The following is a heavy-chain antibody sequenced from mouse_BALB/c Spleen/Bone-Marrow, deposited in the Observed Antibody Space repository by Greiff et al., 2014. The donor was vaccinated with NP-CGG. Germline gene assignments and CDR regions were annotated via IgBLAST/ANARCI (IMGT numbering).Heavy chain of an antibody. CDR1: GFSLTGYG. V-gene: IGHV2-6-7*01. D-gene: IGHD2-1*01. CDR3: AREGGNRAWFAY. J-gene: IGHJ3*01. CDR2: IWGDGST. Sequence: QVQLQQSGPGLVAPSQSLSITCTVSGFSLTGYGVNWVRQPPGKGLEWLGMIWGDGSTDYNSALKPRLSISKDNSKSQVFLKMNSLQTDDTARYYCAREGGNRAWFAYWGQGTLVTVSA.